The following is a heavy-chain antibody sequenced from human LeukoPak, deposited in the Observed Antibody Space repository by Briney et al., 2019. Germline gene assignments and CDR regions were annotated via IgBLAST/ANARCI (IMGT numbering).Heavy chain of an antibody. J-gene: IGHJ4*02. CDR3: AKLYTAAAGTDYFDY. Sequence: GGSLRLSCAASGFTFSSYGMHWVRQAPGKGLEWVAVISYDGSNKYYADSVKGRFTISRDNSKNTLYLQMNSLRAEDTAVYYCAKLYTAAAGTDYFDYWGQGTLVTVSS. CDR1: GFTFSSYG. V-gene: IGHV3-30*18. CDR2: ISYDGSNK. D-gene: IGHD6-13*01.